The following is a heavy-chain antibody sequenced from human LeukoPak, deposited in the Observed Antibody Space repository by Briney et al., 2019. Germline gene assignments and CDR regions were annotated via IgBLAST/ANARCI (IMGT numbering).Heavy chain of an antibody. D-gene: IGHD2-21*01. CDR3: AGRFQDWFDP. Sequence: SETLSLTCTVSGGSISSSSYYWGWIRQPPGKGLEWIGSIYYSGSTYYNPSLKSRVTISVDTSKNQFSLKLSSVTAADTAVYYCAGRFQDWFDPWGQGTLVTVSS. CDR2: IYYSGST. J-gene: IGHJ5*02. V-gene: IGHV4-39*07. CDR1: GGSISSSSYY.